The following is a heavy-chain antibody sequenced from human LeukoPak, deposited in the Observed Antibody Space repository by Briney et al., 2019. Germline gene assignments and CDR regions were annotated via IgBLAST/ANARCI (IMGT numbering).Heavy chain of an antibody. V-gene: IGHV4-59*01. CDR2: IYYSGST. D-gene: IGHD3-22*01. Sequence: PSETLSLTCTVSGGSISSYYWSWIRQPPGKGLEWIGYIYYSGSTNYNPSLKSRVTISVDTSKNQFSLKLSPVTAADTAVYYCARAGIVVALDYWGQGTLVTVSS. J-gene: IGHJ4*02. CDR3: ARAGIVVALDY. CDR1: GGSISSYY.